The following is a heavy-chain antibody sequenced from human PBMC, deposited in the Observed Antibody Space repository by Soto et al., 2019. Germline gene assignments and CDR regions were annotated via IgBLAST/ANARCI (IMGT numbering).Heavy chain of an antibody. D-gene: IGHD2-21*02. CDR2: IYYSGST. V-gene: IGHV4-61*01. Sequence: QVQLQESGPGLVKPSETLSLTCTVSGGSVSGGSFYWTWIRQPPGKALEWIGYIYYSGSTNYSPSLKSRDTMSVDTSKNQVSLKVTSVAAAATAVYYCERPQLVTGMFDPWGQGTLVTVSS. J-gene: IGHJ5*02. CDR1: GGSVSGGSFY. CDR3: ERPQLVTGMFDP.